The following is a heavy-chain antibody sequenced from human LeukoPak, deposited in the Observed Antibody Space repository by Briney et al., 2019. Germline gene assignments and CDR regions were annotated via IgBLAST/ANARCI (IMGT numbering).Heavy chain of an antibody. CDR1: GFTFSSYS. D-gene: IGHD6-19*01. CDR2: ISSSSSYI. J-gene: IGHJ4*02. CDR3: ARKSVAVAGPLDY. V-gene: IGHV3-21*01. Sequence: GGSLRLSCAASGFTFSSYSINWVRQAPGKGLEWVSSISSSSSYIYYADSLKGRFTISRDNAKNSLYLQMNSLRAEDTAVYYCARKSVAVAGPLDYWGQGTPVTVSS.